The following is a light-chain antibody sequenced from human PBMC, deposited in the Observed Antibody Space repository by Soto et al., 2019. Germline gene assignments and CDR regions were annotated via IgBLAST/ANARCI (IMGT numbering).Light chain of an antibody. J-gene: IGLJ3*02. CDR2: GVT. Sequence: QLVLPQPRSVSGSPGQSVSLSCTGTSSDVGGYNYVSWYQQHPGKAPKLMIYGVTKRPSGVPDRFSGYKSCNTASLTISGLQAEDEADYYCCSYAGSYTWEVFGGGTKLTVL. CDR1: SSDVGGYNY. V-gene: IGLV2-11*01. CDR3: CSYAGSYTWEV.